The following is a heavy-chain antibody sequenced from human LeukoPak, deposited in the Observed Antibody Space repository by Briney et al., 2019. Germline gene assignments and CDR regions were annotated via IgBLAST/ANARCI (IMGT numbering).Heavy chain of an antibody. D-gene: IGHD6-13*01. CDR3: ARQEWVVAAAGTEEHRYFDY. CDR2: INHSGST. V-gene: IGHV4-34*01. J-gene: IGHJ4*02. CDR1: GGSFSGYY. Sequence: PSETLSLTCAVYGGSFSGYYWSWIRQPPGKGLKWIGEINHSGSTNYNPSLKSRVTISVDTSKNQFSLKLSSVTAADTAVYYCARQEWVVAAAGTEEHRYFDYWGQGTLVTVSS.